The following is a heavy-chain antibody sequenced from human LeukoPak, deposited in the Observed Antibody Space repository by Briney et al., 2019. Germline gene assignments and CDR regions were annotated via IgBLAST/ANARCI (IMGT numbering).Heavy chain of an antibody. CDR3: ARLTTVVTSDY. Sequence: ASVKVSCKASGYTFTGYYMHWVRQAPGQGREWMGWINPNSGGTNYAQKFQGRVTITRDTSISTAYMELSRLRSDDTAVYYCARLTTVVTSDYWGQGTLVTVSS. D-gene: IGHD4-23*01. CDR2: INPNSGGT. V-gene: IGHV1-2*02. J-gene: IGHJ4*02. CDR1: GYTFTGYY.